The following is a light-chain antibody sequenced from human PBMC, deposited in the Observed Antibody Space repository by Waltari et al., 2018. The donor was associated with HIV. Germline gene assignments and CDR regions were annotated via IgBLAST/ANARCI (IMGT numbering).Light chain of an antibody. Sequence: QSVLTQPPSASGTPGQRVTISCSGSSSNIGSNYVYWYQQLPGTAPKLLILRSNQRPSGVPDRFSGSKSGTSASLSISGLRSEDEADYYCAAWDDSLGGPVFGGGTKLTVL. CDR1: SSNIGSNY. J-gene: IGLJ3*02. CDR2: RSN. CDR3: AAWDDSLGGPV. V-gene: IGLV1-47*01.